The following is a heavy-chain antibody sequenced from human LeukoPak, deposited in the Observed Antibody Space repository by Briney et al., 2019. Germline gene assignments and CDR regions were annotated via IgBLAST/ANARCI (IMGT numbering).Heavy chain of an antibody. Sequence: ASVKVSCKVSGYTLTELSMHWVRQAPGKGLEWMGGFDPEDGEAIYAQNFQGRVTMTEDTSTDTAYMELSSLRSEDTAVYYCATQLGYCSGGSCTGGDYWGQGTLVTVSS. D-gene: IGHD2-15*01. CDR1: GYTLTELS. J-gene: IGHJ4*02. V-gene: IGHV1-24*01. CDR2: FDPEDGEA. CDR3: ATQLGYCSGGSCTGGDY.